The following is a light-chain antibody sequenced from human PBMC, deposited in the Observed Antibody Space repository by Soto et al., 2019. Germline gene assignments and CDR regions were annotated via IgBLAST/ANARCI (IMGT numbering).Light chain of an antibody. J-gene: IGLJ1*01. CDR3: SSYTSTSTV. CDR1: SSDGDDYKD. CDR2: EVT. V-gene: IGLV2-14*01. Sequence: QSALTQPASVSGSPGQSITISCTGISSDGDDYKDVSWYQQHPGKAPKLMIYEVTYRPSGVSNRFSGSKSGNTASLTISGLQAEDEADYYCSSYTSTSTVFGTATNLTVL.